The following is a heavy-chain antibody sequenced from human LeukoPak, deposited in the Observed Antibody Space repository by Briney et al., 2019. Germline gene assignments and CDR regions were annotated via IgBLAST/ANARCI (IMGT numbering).Heavy chain of an antibody. CDR3: ARDQGYGGYAGYFDY. Sequence: SETLSLTCTVSGGSISSYYWSWIRQPPGKGLEWIGYIYYSGSTYYNPSLKSRVTISVDTSKNQFSLKLSSVTAADTAVYYCARDQGYGGYAGYFDYWGQGTLVTVSS. V-gene: IGHV4-59*01. CDR2: IYYSGST. CDR1: GGSISSYY. J-gene: IGHJ4*02. D-gene: IGHD5-12*01.